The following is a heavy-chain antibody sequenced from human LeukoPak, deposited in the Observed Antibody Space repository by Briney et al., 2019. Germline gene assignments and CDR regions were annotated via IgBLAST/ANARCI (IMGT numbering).Heavy chain of an antibody. CDR1: GLTFSTND. J-gene: IGHJ5*02. D-gene: IGHD4-17*01. CDR2: VGSAGDI. V-gene: IGHV3-13*01. Sequence: GGSLRLSCEASGLTFSTNDFHWVRQATGKGLEWVSGVGSAGDIYYANSVKGRFTLSREVAKNPLFLQMNSLRVEDTAVYYCTRGHYVGFDPWGQGVLVTVSS. CDR3: TRGHYVGFDP.